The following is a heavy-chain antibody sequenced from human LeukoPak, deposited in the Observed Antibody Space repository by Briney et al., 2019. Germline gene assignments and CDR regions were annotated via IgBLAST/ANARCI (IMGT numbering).Heavy chain of an antibody. CDR2: IHYSGKV. D-gene: IGHD6-19*01. V-gene: IGHV4-39*01. CDR3: ARQSGDQSSAWYFDA. CDR1: GGSLRSSGHW. J-gene: IGHJ4*02. Sequence: SETLSLTCTVSGGSLRSSGHWWVWIRQPPGKGLEWIGSIHYSGKVYYNPSLKSRVTTSVDTSTDQFSLRLSSATAADTAIYYCARQSGDQSSAWYFDAWGQETLVTVSS.